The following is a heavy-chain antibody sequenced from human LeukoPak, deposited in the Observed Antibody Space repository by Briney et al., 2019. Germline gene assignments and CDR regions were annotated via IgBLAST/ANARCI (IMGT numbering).Heavy chain of an antibody. V-gene: IGHV3-23*01. D-gene: IGHD3-22*01. Sequence: GGSLRLSCLASGFTVSSNSMSWVRQAPGKGLEWVSAISGSGGSTYYADSVKGRFTISRDNSKNTLYLQMNSLRAEDTAVYYCAKDPYYYDSSGYYYGKGDYWGQGTLVTVSS. CDR3: AKDPYYYDSSGYYYGKGDY. J-gene: IGHJ4*02. CDR2: ISGSGGST. CDR1: GFTVSSNS.